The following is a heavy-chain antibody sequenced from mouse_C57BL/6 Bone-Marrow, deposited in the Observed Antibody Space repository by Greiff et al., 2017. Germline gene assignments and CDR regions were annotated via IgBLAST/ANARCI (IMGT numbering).Heavy chain of an antibody. CDR2: IDPSDSYT. D-gene: IGHD1-1*01. CDR3: ARDWPYYYGSSYWYFDV. J-gene: IGHJ1*03. CDR1: GYTFTSYW. Sequence: VQLQQPGAELVKPGASVKLSCKASGYTFTSYWMQWVKQRPGQGLEWIGEIDPSDSYTNYNQKFKGKATLTVDTSSSPAYMQLSSLTSEDSAVYYCARDWPYYYGSSYWYFDVWGTGTTVTVSS. V-gene: IGHV1-50*01.